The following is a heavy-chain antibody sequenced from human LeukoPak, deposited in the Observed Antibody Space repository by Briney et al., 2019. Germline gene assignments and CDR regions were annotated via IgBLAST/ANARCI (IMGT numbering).Heavy chain of an antibody. CDR1: GVTFSDHY. J-gene: IGHJ3*02. Sequence: PGGSLRLSCAASGVTFSDHYMEWVRQAPGKGLEWVGRIRNKANSYTTEYAASVKGRFTISRDDSKNSLYLQMNSLKTEDTAVYFCARVACSSTTCYQRAFDIWGQGTMVTVSS. CDR2: IRNKANSYTT. V-gene: IGHV3-72*01. D-gene: IGHD2-2*01. CDR3: ARVACSSTTCYQRAFDI.